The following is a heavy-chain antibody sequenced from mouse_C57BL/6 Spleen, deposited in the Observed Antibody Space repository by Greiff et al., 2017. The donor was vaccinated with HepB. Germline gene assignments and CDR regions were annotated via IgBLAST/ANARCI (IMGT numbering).Heavy chain of an antibody. V-gene: IGHV1-42*01. CDR2: INPSTGGT. CDR3: ASPSYGSSDRYFDV. J-gene: IGHJ1*03. CDR1: GYSFTGYY. Sequence: VQLQQSGPELVKPGASVKLSCKASGYSFTGYYMNWVKQSPEKSLEWIGEINPSTGGTTYNQKFKDKATLTVDKSSSTAYLQLKSLTSEDSAVYYYASPSYGSSDRYFDVWGTGPTVTVSS. D-gene: IGHD1-1*01.